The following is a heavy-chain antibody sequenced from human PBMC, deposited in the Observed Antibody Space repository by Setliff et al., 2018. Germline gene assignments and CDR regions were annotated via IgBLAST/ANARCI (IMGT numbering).Heavy chain of an antibody. D-gene: IGHD2-2*01. Sequence: GASVKVSCKASGYTFTSYGISWVRQAPGQGLEWMGWISAYNGKTNYAQKFQGRVTMTIDTLTSTAYMELRSLRSDDTAVYYCARGPLDFVVTPAAAKFDYWGQGTLVTVSS. J-gene: IGHJ4*02. CDR3: ARGPLDFVVTPAAAKFDY. V-gene: IGHV1-18*01. CDR1: GYTFTSYG. CDR2: ISAYNGKT.